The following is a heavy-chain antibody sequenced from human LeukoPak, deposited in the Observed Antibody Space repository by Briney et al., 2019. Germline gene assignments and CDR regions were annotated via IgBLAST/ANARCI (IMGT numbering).Heavy chain of an antibody. J-gene: IGHJ5*02. CDR1: GFNFKNYA. CDR2: ISGSGESL. CDR3: AKNGATSWIGGQNWFDP. V-gene: IGHV3-23*01. D-gene: IGHD4/OR15-4a*01. Sequence: PGGSLRLSCTASGFNFKNYAMAWVRLAPGKGLEWVSSISGSGESLYYADSVRDWFTMSRDNSKNTLYLNMNSLRVEDTAIYYCAKNGATSWIGGQNWFDPWGQGTLVTASS.